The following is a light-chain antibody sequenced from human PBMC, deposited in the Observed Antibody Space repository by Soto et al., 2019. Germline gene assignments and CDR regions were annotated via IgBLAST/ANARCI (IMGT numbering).Light chain of an antibody. CDR3: QQYDNIPRT. Sequence: DIHMTHSPSSLSASVGDRVTITCQPSQDISNYLNWYQQKPGKAPKLLIYDASNLETGVPSTFSGSGSGTDVTFPIISSQPEDIVTYYCQQYDNIPRTFGGGTKVDI. J-gene: IGKJ4*01. CDR1: QDISNY. CDR2: DAS. V-gene: IGKV1-33*01.